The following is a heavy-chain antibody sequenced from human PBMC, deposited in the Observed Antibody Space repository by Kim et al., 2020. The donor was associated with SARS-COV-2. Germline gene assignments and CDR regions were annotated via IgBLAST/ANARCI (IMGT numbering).Heavy chain of an antibody. CDR3: ARLLVRGVMGYYYYGMDV. J-gene: IGHJ6*02. CDR2: IDPSDSYT. V-gene: IGHV5-10-1*01. Sequence: GESLQISCKGSGYSFTSYWISWVRQMPGKGLEWMGRIDPSDSYTNYSPSFQGHVTISADKSISTAYLQWSSLKASDTAMYYCARLLVRGVMGYYYYGMDVWGQGTTVTVSS. CDR1: GYSFTSYW. D-gene: IGHD3-10*01.